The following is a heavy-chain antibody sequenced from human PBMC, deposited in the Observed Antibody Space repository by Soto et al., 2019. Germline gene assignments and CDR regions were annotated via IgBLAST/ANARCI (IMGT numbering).Heavy chain of an antibody. J-gene: IGHJ6*02. D-gene: IGHD3-3*01. CDR1: GGSISSGGYY. V-gene: IGHV4-31*03. Sequence: PSETLSLTCTVSGGSISSGGYYWSWIRQHPGKGLEWIGCIYYSGSTYYNPSLKSRVTISVDTSKNQFSLKLSSVTAADTAVYYCARDLTNYYDFWSGYYYYGMDVWGQGTTVTVSS. CDR3: ARDLTNYYDFWSGYYYYGMDV. CDR2: IYYSGST.